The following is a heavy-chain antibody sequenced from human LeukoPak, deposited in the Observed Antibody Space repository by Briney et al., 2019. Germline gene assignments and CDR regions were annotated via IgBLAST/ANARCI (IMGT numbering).Heavy chain of an antibody. D-gene: IGHD5-18*01. CDR3: ARDGGYSYGYPLDY. CDR2: ISSSSSYI. CDR1: GFTFSRYS. Sequence: GGSLRLSCAASGFTFSRYSMNWVRQAPGKGLEWVSSISSSSSYIYYADSVKGRFTISRDNAKNSLYLQMNSLRAEDTAVYYCARDGGYSYGYPLDYWGQGTLVTVSS. V-gene: IGHV3-21*01. J-gene: IGHJ4*02.